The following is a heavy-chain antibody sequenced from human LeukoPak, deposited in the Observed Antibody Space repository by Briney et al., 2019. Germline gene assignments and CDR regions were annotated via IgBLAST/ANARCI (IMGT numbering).Heavy chain of an antibody. CDR2: IYYSGTT. Sequence: SETLSLTCAVSGDSISSGYYWGWIRQPPGKGLEWIGSIYYSGTTHYNPSLKSRVPISVDTSKNQFSLTLSSVTAADTAVYYCARLGYSGSYYKGWYFDLGGRGTLVTVSS. J-gene: IGHJ2*01. CDR3: ARLGYSGSYYKGWYFDL. CDR1: GDSISSGYY. V-gene: IGHV4-38-2*01. D-gene: IGHD1-26*01.